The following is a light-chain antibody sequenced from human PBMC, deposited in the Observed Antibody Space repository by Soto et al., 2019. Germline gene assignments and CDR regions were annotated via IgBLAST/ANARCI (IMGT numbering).Light chain of an antibody. CDR3: QSYDSSLSVWV. V-gene: IGLV1-40*01. Sequence: QSVLTQSPSASGTPGQRVTISCSGTSSNIGTNYVYWYQQLPGTAPKLLIYGNSNRPSGVPDRFSGSKSGTSASLAITGLQAEDEADYYCQSYDSSLSVWVFGGGTKVTVL. CDR2: GNS. CDR1: SSNIGTNY. J-gene: IGLJ3*02.